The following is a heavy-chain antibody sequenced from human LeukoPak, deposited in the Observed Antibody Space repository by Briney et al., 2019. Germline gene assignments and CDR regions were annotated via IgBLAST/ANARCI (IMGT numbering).Heavy chain of an antibody. CDR1: GGSISSGSYY. V-gene: IGHV4-61*02. D-gene: IGHD2-2*01. CDR2: IYTSGST. CDR3: ARTAMRPSGRGFDP. Sequence: PSQTLSLTCTVSGGSISSGSYYWSWIRQPAGKGLEWIGRIYTSGSTNYNPSLKSRVTISVDTSKNQFSLKLSSVTAADTAVYYCARTAMRPSGRGFDPWGQGTLVTVSS. J-gene: IGHJ5*02.